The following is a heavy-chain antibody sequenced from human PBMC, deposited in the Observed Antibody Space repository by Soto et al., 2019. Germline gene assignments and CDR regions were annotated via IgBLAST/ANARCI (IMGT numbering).Heavy chain of an antibody. J-gene: IGHJ6*02. Sequence: QVQLVQSGAEVKKPGSSVKVSCKASGGTFSSYAISWVRQAPGQGLEWMGGIIPIFGTANYAQKFQGRVTFTADESTSTAYMELSSLRSEDTAVYYCARAYGAYQPRYYYYYYGMDVWGQGTTVTVSS. CDR2: IIPIFGTA. D-gene: IGHD2-2*01. CDR1: GGTFSSYA. CDR3: ARAYGAYQPRYYYYYYGMDV. V-gene: IGHV1-69*01.